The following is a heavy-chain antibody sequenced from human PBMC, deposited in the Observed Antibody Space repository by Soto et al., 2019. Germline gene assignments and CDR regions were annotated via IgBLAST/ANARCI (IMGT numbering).Heavy chain of an antibody. CDR2: TSASTRNT. J-gene: IGHJ6*02. Sequence: QVRLVQSGAEVKKPGASVKVSCRASGYTFTSYGISCVRQAAGQGLEWRGWTSASTRNTNSAQKLQGRVTMTTDASTRTADRGLRSLRSDDTAVYYCARVRGDIVVVPAATPYYYYGMDVWGQGTTVTVSS. CDR1: GYTFTSYG. V-gene: IGHV1-18*01. CDR3: ARVRGDIVVVPAATPYYYYGMDV. D-gene: IGHD2-2*01.